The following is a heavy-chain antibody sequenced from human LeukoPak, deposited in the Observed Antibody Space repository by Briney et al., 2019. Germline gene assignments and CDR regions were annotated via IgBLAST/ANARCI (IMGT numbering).Heavy chain of an antibody. CDR2: IYYSGST. Sequence: SETLSLTCTVSGGSISSSSYYCGWIRQPPGKGLEWYGSIYYSGSTYYNPSLKSRVSMSVDTSKNQFSLKLSSVTAADTAVYYCARDTGSYYVNDAFDIWGQGTMVTVSS. J-gene: IGHJ3*02. CDR3: ARDTGSYYVNDAFDI. D-gene: IGHD1-26*01. V-gene: IGHV4-39*07. CDR1: GGSISSSSYY.